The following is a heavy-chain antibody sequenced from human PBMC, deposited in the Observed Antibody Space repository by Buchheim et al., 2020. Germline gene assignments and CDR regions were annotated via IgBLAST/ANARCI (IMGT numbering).Heavy chain of an antibody. Sequence: QVQLVQSGAEVKKPGASVKVSCKASGYTFTSYYMHWVRQAPGQGLEWMGIINPSGGSTSYAQKFQGRVTMTRVTSTSTVYMELSSRRSEDTAVYYCARVKYDFWSGYYTPEYYYYGMDVWGQGTT. CDR2: INPSGGST. D-gene: IGHD3-3*01. V-gene: IGHV1-46*01. CDR1: GYTFTSYY. J-gene: IGHJ6*02. CDR3: ARVKYDFWSGYYTPEYYYYGMDV.